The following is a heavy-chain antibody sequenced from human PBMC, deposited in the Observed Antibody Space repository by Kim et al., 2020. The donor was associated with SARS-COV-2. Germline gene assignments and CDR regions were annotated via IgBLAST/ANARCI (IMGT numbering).Heavy chain of an antibody. Sequence: SETLSLTCTVSGGSISSSSYYWGWIRQPPGKGLEWIGSIYYSGSTYYNPSLKSRVTISVDTSKNQFSLKLSSVTAADTAVYYCARRRRYSSGPSGFDPWGQGTLVTVSS. CDR3: ARRRRYSSGPSGFDP. V-gene: IGHV4-39*01. CDR2: IYYSGST. CDR1: GGSISSSSYY. J-gene: IGHJ5*02. D-gene: IGHD6-19*01.